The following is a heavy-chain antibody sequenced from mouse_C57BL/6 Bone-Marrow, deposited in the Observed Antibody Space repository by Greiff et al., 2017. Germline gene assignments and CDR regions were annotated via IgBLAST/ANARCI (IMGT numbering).Heavy chain of an antibody. V-gene: IGHV1-64*01. Sequence: QVQLQQSGAELVKPGASVKLSCKASGYTFTSYWMHWVKQRPGQGLEWIGMIHPNSGSTNYNEKFKSKATLTVDKSSSTAYMQLSSLTSEDSAVYYCARRIYYYGSKGYWGQGTTLTVSS. CDR3: ARRIYYYGSKGY. D-gene: IGHD1-1*01. CDR2: IHPNSGST. CDR1: GYTFTSYW. J-gene: IGHJ2*01.